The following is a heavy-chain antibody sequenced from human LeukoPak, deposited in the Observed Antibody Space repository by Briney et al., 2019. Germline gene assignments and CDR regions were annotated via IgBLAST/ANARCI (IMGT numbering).Heavy chain of an antibody. CDR2: IYYSGST. J-gene: IGHJ3*02. CDR1: GGSISSYY. V-gene: IGHV4-59*01. Sequence: SETLSLTCTVSGGSISSYYWSWIRQPPGKGLEWIGYIYYSGSTNYNPSLKSRVTISVDTSKNQFSLKLSSVTAADTAVYYCAREGLGELYAFDIWGQGTMVTVSS. D-gene: IGHD3-10*01. CDR3: AREGLGELYAFDI.